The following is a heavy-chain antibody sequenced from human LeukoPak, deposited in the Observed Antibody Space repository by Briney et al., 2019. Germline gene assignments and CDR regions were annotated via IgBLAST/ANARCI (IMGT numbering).Heavy chain of an antibody. V-gene: IGHV4-30-4*01. CDR1: GGSISSGDYY. Sequence: SQTLSLTRTVSGGSISSGDYYWSWIRQPPGKGLEWIGYIYYSGSTYYNPSLKSRVTISVDTSKNQFSLKLSSVTAADTAVYYCAREGYYDSSGYFHWGQGTLVTVSS. CDR3: AREGYYDSSGYFH. J-gene: IGHJ4*02. D-gene: IGHD3-22*01. CDR2: IYYSGST.